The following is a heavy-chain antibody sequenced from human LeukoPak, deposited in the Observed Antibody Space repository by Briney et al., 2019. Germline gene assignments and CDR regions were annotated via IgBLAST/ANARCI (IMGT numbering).Heavy chain of an antibody. D-gene: IGHD2-2*01. Sequence: GGSLRLSCAASGFTFRTYAMNWVRQAPGKGLEWVSVISGRGGSTYYADSVKGRFTISRDNSNNTVYLQMNSLRVEDTAVYYCAKSGPYCGSTTCNYFDYWGQGTLVTVSS. CDR3: AKSGPYCGSTTCNYFDY. CDR2: ISGRGGST. J-gene: IGHJ4*02. CDR1: GFTFRTYA. V-gene: IGHV3-23*01.